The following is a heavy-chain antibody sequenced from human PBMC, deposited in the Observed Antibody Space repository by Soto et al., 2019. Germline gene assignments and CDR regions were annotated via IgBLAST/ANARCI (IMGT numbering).Heavy chain of an antibody. CDR3: ATCRFDY. J-gene: IGHJ4*02. V-gene: IGHV6-1*01. CDR1: ADSVSSNSAA. CDR2: TYYRSKWYN. Sequence: KTLSLTCAIAADSVSSNSAAWNCIRHSPSRGLEWLGRTYYRSKWYNDYAVSMRSRITINPDTTKNQFSLQLNSATPEDTALYDSATCRFDYWGQGTLVLVSS.